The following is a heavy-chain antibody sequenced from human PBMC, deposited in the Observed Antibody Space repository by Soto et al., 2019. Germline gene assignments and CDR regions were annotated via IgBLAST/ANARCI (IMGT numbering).Heavy chain of an antibody. J-gene: IGHJ4*02. CDR2: IYYSGST. V-gene: IGHV4-31*03. CDR3: ARTSPRRTLFDY. CDR1: GGTISSGGYY. Sequence: PSETLSLTCTVSGGTISSGGYYWSWIRQHPGKGLEWIGYIYYSGSTYYNPSLKSRVTISVDTSKNRFSLKLSSVTAADTAVYYWARTSPRRTLFDYWGQGTLVTVSS.